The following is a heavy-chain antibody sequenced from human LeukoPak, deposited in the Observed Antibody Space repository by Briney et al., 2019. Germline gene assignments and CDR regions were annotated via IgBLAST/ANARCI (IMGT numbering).Heavy chain of an antibody. CDR3: ARAGTRGYSGCDL. J-gene: IGHJ5*02. CDR2: IYYSGST. Sequence: SETLSLTCTVSGGSISRFSWSWIRQPPGKGLDWIGYIYYSGSTNYNPSLKSRVTISIDTSKNQFSLNLRSVTAADAAVYYCARAGTRGYSGCDLSGQGTLVTVSS. CDR1: GGSISRFS. V-gene: IGHV4-59*01. D-gene: IGHD5-12*01.